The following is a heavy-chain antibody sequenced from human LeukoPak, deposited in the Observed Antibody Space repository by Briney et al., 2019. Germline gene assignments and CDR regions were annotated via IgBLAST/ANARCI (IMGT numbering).Heavy chain of an antibody. Sequence: GGSLRLSCAASGFTFSSYAMSWVRQAPGKGLEWVANIKQDGSEKYYVDSVKGRFTISRDNAKNSLYLQMNSLRVEDTAVYYCARSRGIYWGQGTLVTVSS. V-gene: IGHV3-7*01. CDR3: ARSRGIY. CDR2: IKQDGSEK. J-gene: IGHJ4*02. CDR1: GFTFSSYA. D-gene: IGHD6-13*01.